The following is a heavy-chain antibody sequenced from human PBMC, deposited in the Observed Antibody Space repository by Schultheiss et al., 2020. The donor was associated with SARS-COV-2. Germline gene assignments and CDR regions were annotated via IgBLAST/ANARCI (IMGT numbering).Heavy chain of an antibody. CDR2: IYYSGST. CDR1: GGSFSGYY. CDR3: ARRTVTTIYYYYYMDV. J-gene: IGHJ6*03. V-gene: IGHV4-34*01. D-gene: IGHD4-17*01. Sequence: SETLSLTCAVYGGSFSGYYWSWIRQPPGKGLEWIGYIYYSGSTYYNPSLKSRVTISVDTSKNQFSLKLSSVTAADTAVYYCARRTVTTIYYYYYMDVWGKGTTVTVSS.